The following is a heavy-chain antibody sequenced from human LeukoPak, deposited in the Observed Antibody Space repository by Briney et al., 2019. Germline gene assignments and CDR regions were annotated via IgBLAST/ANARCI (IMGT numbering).Heavy chain of an antibody. D-gene: IGHD4-17*01. Sequence: PSETLSLTCAVYGGSFSGYYWSWIRQPPGKGLEWIGEINHSGSTNYNPSLKSRVTISVDTSKNQFSLKLSSVTAADTAVYYCALPLFTVTTVLYYYGMDVWGQGTTVTVSS. CDR2: INHSGST. CDR3: ALPLFTVTTVLYYYGMDV. CDR1: GGSFSGYY. V-gene: IGHV4-34*01. J-gene: IGHJ6*02.